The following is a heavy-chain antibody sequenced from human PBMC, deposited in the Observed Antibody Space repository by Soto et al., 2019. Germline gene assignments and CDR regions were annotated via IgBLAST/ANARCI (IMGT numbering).Heavy chain of an antibody. V-gene: IGHV4-30-2*01. CDR1: GGSIGGVGYS. J-gene: IGHJ5*02. CDR2: MYHSGSF. CDR3: ARAQFYSGSGNYNMLMFDA. Sequence: SETLSLTCAVSGGSIGGVGYSWSWIRQPPGGGLEWIGYMYHSGSFLKSPSLKTRLTMSLDMSKNQFSLTLNSMTAADTAVYYCARAQFYSGSGNYNMLMFDAWGQGIQVTVSS. D-gene: IGHD3-10*01.